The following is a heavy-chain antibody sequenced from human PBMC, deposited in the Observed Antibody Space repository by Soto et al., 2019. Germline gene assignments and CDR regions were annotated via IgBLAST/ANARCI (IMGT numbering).Heavy chain of an antibody. CDR2: IIPILGIA. Sequence: QVQLVQSGAEVKKPGSSVKVSCKASGGTFSSYTISWVRQAPGQGLEWMGRIIPILGIANYAQKFQGRVTITADKSTSTAYMELSSLRYEDTAVYYCARYVAVAGTPYFDYWGQGALVTVSS. V-gene: IGHV1-69*02. J-gene: IGHJ4*02. D-gene: IGHD6-19*01. CDR1: GGTFSSYT. CDR3: ARYVAVAGTPYFDY.